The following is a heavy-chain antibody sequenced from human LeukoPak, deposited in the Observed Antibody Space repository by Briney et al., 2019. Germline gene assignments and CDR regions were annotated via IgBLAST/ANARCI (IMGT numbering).Heavy chain of an antibody. CDR2: ISSSGSTI. V-gene: IGHV3-48*03. Sequence: GGSLRLSCAASGFTFSSYEMNWVRQAPGKGLEWVSYISSSGSTIYYADSVKGRFTISRDNAKNSLYLQMNSLRAEDTAVYYCAAGPTSPPYYYGSESYYRNDAFDIWGQGTMVTVSS. CDR1: GFTFSSYE. CDR3: AAGPTSPPYYYGSESYYRNDAFDI. D-gene: IGHD3-10*01. J-gene: IGHJ3*02.